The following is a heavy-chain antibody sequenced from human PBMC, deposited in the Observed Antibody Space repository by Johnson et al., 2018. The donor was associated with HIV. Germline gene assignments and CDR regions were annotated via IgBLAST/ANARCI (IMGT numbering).Heavy chain of an antibody. CDR3: ALTESRFLEWLFRAFDI. CDR1: GFTFSSYW. Sequence: QEKLVESGGGLVQPGGSLRLSCAASGFTFSSYWMSWVRQAPGKGLEWVAVISYDGSNKYYADSVKGRFTISRDNSKNTLYLQMNSLRAEDTAIYYCALTESRFLEWLFRAFDIWGQGTMVTVSS. D-gene: IGHD3-3*01. V-gene: IGHV3-30-3*01. J-gene: IGHJ3*02. CDR2: ISYDGSNK.